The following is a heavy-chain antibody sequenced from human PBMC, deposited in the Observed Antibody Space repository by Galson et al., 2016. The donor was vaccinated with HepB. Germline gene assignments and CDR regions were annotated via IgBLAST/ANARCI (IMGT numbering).Heavy chain of an antibody. CDR1: GFPFSNYW. D-gene: IGHD2-15*01. J-gene: IGHJ6*03. Sequence: SLRLSCAASGFPFSNYWMTWVRQAPGKGLEWVANIEHDGSEEYYVDSVKGRFTISRDNAKNSLYLLMNSLRAEDTAVYYCARHMPLLIGYMDVWGKGTTVTVSS. CDR3: ARHMPLLIGYMDV. V-gene: IGHV3-7*03. CDR2: IEHDGSEE.